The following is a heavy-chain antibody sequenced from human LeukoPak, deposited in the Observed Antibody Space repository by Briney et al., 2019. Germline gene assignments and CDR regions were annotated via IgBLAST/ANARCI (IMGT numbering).Heavy chain of an antibody. V-gene: IGHV4-59*08. CDR1: GGSITSYY. Sequence: SETLSLTCTVSGGSITSYYWSWIRQPPGKGLEWIGYIYYSGSTNYNPSLKSRVTVSVDTSKSQFSLRLTSVTAADTAVYYCARHADYGVYLDYWGQGTLVTVSS. CDR2: IYYSGST. D-gene: IGHD4-17*01. CDR3: ARHADYGVYLDY. J-gene: IGHJ4*02.